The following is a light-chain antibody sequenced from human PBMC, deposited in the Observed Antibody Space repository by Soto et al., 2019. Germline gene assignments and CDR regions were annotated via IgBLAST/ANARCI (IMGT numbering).Light chain of an antibody. CDR3: SSYTITSAYWV. CDR1: SSDIGDYKY. V-gene: IGLV2-14*03. J-gene: IGLJ3*02. CDR2: DVS. Sequence: QSALTQPASVSGSPGQSITISCTGTSSDIGDYKYVSWYQQHPGNPPKLIIYDVSDRPSGVSNRFSGSKSGNTASLTISRLQAEDEANYYCSSYTITSAYWVFGGGTKVTVL.